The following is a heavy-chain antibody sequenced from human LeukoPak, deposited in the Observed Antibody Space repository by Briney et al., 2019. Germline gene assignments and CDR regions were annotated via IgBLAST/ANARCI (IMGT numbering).Heavy chain of an antibody. CDR1: GYTFISFG. V-gene: IGHV1-18*01. CDR2: ISAYNGIT. D-gene: IGHD3-9*01. Sequence: ASVKVSCKASGYTFISFGITWMRQAPGQGLEWMGWISAYNGITNYAQKLQGRVTVTTDTSTSTAYMELRSLRSDDTAVYYCARDPGLRYFDWSIDYWGQGTLVTVSS. J-gene: IGHJ4*02. CDR3: ARDPGLRYFDWSIDY.